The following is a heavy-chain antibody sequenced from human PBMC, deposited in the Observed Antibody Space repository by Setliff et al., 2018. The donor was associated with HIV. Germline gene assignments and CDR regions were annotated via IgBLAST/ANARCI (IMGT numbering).Heavy chain of an antibody. V-gene: IGHV1-2*02. CDR3: ARDRLSYNFYYYGMDV. D-gene: IGHD1-26*01. CDR1: GDTFTGYY. CDR2: INPNSGGT. Sequence: ASVKVSCKAPGDTFTGYYMHWVRQAPGQGLEWMGWINPNSGGTNYAQKFQGRVIMTGDTSISTAYMQLSRLRSDDTAVYYCARDRLSYNFYYYGMDVWGQGTTVTVSS. J-gene: IGHJ6*02.